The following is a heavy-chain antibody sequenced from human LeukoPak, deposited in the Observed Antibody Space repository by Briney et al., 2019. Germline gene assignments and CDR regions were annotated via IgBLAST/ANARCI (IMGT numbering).Heavy chain of an antibody. CDR2: ISYDGSNK. CDR3: ARGGDYYDSSGYYSPPFDFDY. J-gene: IGHJ4*02. CDR1: GFTFSSYA. Sequence: GRSLRLSCAASGFTFSSYAMHWVRQAPGKGLEWVAVISYDGSNKYYADSVKGRFTISRDNSKNTLYLQMNSLRAEDTAVYYCARGGDYYDSSGYYSPPFDFDYWGQGTLVTVSS. V-gene: IGHV3-30-3*01. D-gene: IGHD3-22*01.